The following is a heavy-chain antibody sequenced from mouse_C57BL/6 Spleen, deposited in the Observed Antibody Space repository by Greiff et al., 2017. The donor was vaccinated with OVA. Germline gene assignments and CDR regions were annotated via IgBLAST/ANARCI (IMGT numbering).Heavy chain of an antibody. CDR1: GYSITSGYY. Sequence: EVKLMESGPGLVKPSQSLSLTCSVTGYSITSGYYWNWIRQFPGNKLEWMGYISYDGSNNYNPSLKNRISITRDTSKNQFFLKLNSVTTEDTATYYCARDGYYAYWGQGTLVTVSA. CDR3: ARDGYYAY. CDR2: ISYDGSN. J-gene: IGHJ3*01. D-gene: IGHD2-3*01. V-gene: IGHV3-6*01.